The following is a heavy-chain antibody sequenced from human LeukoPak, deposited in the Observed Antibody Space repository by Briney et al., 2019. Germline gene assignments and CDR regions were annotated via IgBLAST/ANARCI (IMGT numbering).Heavy chain of an antibody. V-gene: IGHV5-51*01. CDR2: IYPGDSDT. J-gene: IGHJ4*02. CDR3: ARHIQGKIVVVPAAIGEGPYYFDY. Sequence: GEALKVSCKGSGYSFTSYWIGWVRQMPGKGVEVMGIIYPGDSDTRYSPFFQGQVTISGDKSISTAYLQWSSLKAADTAMYYCARHIQGKIVVVPAAIGEGPYYFDYWGQGTLVTVSS. D-gene: IGHD2-2*01. CDR1: GYSFTSYW.